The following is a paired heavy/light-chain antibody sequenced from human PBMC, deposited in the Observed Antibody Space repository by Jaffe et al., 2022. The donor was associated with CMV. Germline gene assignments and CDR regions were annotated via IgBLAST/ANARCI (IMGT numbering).Light chain of an antibody. CDR2: DAS. CDR1: QSVSSY. Sequence: EIVLTQSPATLSLSPGERATLSCRASQSVSSYLAWYQQKPGQAPRLLIYDASNRATGIPARFSGSGSGTDFTLTISSLEPEDFAVYYCQQRSNWPVTFGGGTKVEIK. J-gene: IGKJ4*01. CDR3: QQRSNWPVT. V-gene: IGKV3-11*01.
Heavy chain of an antibody. CDR1: GFTFDDYA. D-gene: IGHD2-15*01. Sequence: EVQLVESGGGLVQPGRSLRLSCAASGFTFDDYAMHWVRQAPGKGLEWVSGISWNSGSIGYADSVKGRFTISRDNAKNSLYLQMNSLRAEDTALYYCAKDTEGVVVAAVDAFDIWGQGTMVTVSS. CDR3: AKDTEGVVVAAVDAFDI. V-gene: IGHV3-9*01. J-gene: IGHJ3*02. CDR2: ISWNSGSI.